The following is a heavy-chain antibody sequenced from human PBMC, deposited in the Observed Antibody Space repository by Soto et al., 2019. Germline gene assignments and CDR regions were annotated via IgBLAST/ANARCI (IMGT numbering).Heavy chain of an antibody. D-gene: IGHD3-10*01. CDR3: ARDGFSGSYFLNWFDP. CDR2: ISAYNGNT. CDR1: GYTFTSYG. V-gene: IGHV1-18*01. J-gene: IGHJ5*02. Sequence: ASVKVSCKASGYTFTSYGISWVRQAPGQGLEWMGWISAYNGNTNYAQKLQGRVTMTTDTSTSTAYMELRSLRSDDTAVYYCARDGFSGSYFLNWFDPWGQGTLVTVS.